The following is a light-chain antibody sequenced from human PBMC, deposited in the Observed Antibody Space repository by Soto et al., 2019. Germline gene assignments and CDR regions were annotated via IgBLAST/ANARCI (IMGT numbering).Light chain of an antibody. CDR1: QSVSSN. Sequence: IVMTNSPAALALSPWQGATLSCRASQSVSSNLAWYQQKPGQAPRLLIYGASTRATGIPARFSGSGSGTEFTLTISSLQSEDFAVYYCQQYNNWPRTFGQGTKVDIK. CDR2: GAS. J-gene: IGKJ1*01. V-gene: IGKV3-15*01. CDR3: QQYNNWPRT.